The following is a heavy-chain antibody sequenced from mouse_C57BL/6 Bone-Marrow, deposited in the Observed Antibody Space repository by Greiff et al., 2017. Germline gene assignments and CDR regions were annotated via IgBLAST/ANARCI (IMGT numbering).Heavy chain of an antibody. Sequence: VQLQQPGAELVKPGASVKLSCKASGYTFTSYWMHWVKQRPGRGLEWIGRIDPNSGGTKYNEKFKSKATLTVDKPSSTAYMQLSSLTSEDSAVYDCARRTTVVATRAYWYFDVWGTGTTVTVSS. CDR2: IDPNSGGT. CDR1: GYTFTSYW. V-gene: IGHV1-72*01. CDR3: ARRTTVVATRAYWYFDV. J-gene: IGHJ1*03. D-gene: IGHD1-1*01.